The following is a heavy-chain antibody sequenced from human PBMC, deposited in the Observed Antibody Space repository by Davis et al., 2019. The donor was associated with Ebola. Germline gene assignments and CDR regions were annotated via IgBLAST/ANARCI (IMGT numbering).Heavy chain of an antibody. Sequence: GESLTLSCAVSGFAFSNAWMHWVRQAPGKGLEWVGRITRTAAGGTTDHAAPVKGRFTISREDSKNTLYLQLNSLKTEDTAVYYCTTVGGYIYGQRDYWGQGALVTVSS. J-gene: IGHJ4*02. D-gene: IGHD5-18*01. CDR3: TTVGGYIYGQRDY. V-gene: IGHV3-15*07. CDR2: ITRTAAGGTT. CDR1: GFAFSNAW.